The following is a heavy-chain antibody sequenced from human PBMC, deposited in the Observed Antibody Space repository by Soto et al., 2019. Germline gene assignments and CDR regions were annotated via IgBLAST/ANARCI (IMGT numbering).Heavy chain of an antibody. D-gene: IGHD6-6*01. CDR3: GRDEIAARGWYYFDY. Sequence: GGSLRLSCAASGFTFSSYWMHWVRQAPGKGLVWVSRINSDSSSTYYADPVKGRFTISRDNAKNTLYLQMNSLRAEDTAVYYCGRDEIAARGWYYFDYWGKGTLVTVS. CDR1: GFTFSSYW. V-gene: IGHV3-74*01. CDR2: INSDSSST. J-gene: IGHJ4*02.